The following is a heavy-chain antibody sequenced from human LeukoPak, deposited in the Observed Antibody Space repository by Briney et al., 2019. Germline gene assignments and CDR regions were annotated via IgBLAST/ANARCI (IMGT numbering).Heavy chain of an antibody. CDR2: INHSGST. D-gene: IGHD6-13*01. CDR1: GGSFSGYY. CDR3: ARAPPGGIAAAGTRPYGD. Sequence: PSETLSLTCAVYGGSFSGYYWSWIRQPPGKGLEWIGEINHSGSTNYNPSLKSRVTISVDTSKNQFSLKLSSVTAADTAVYYCARAPPGGIAAAGTRPYGDWGQGTLVTVSS. J-gene: IGHJ4*02. V-gene: IGHV4-34*01.